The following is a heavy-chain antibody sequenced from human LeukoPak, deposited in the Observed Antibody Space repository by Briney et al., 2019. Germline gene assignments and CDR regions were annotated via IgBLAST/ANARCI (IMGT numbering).Heavy chain of an antibody. D-gene: IGHD3-22*01. CDR2: IYSGGST. V-gene: IGHV3-53*01. CDR1: GFTVSSNY. Sequence: GGSLRLSCAASGFTVSSNYMSWVRQPPGTGPEWVPVIYSGGSTYYADSVKGRFTISRDNSKNTLYLQMNSLRAEDTAVYYCAREMPYDSSGYNWFDPWGQGTLVTVSS. CDR3: AREMPYDSSGYNWFDP. J-gene: IGHJ5*02.